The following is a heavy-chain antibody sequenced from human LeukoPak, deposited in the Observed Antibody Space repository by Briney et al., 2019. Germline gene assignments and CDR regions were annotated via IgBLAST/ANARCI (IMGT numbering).Heavy chain of an antibody. D-gene: IGHD5-18*01. J-gene: IGHJ6*03. V-gene: IGHV4-39*07. CDR3: ARTEESGYSYRYFGYYYYMDV. CDR1: GGSISSSSYY. CDR2: IYYSGST. Sequence: PSETLSLTCTVSGGSISSSSYYWGWIRQPPGKGLEWIGSIYYSGSTWSSLKSRVTISIDTSKNKFYLKLSSVTAADTAVYYCARTEESGYSYRYFGYYYYMDVWGKGTTVTVSS.